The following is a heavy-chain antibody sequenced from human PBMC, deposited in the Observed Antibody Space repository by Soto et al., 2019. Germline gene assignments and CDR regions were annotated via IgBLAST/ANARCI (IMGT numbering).Heavy chain of an antibody. V-gene: IGHV1-18*04. CDR1: GGAYPTYG. D-gene: IGHD2-15*01. CDR3: ANPRAGVRNRWYFDY. J-gene: IGHJ4*02. CDR2: ISAYNGNT. Sequence: QVELVQSGAEMKKPGASVKVSCKASGGAYPTYGVSWVRQAPGQGLEWMGWISAYNGNTNYAQKFQGRGTLTTDTSPSTAYRELRSLRSEATAVYYWANPRAGVRNRWYFDYWGQGTPVPVSS.